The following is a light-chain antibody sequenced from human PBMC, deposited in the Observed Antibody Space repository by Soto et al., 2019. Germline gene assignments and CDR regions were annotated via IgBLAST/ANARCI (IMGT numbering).Light chain of an antibody. J-gene: IGKJ4*01. CDR2: KAS. V-gene: IGKV1-5*03. CDR3: QQYNGYRLA. CDR1: QSVSNW. Sequence: DIQMTQSPSTLSASVGARVPITCRASQSVSNWLAWYQQKPGKAPKLLIYKASTLESGVPSRFSGSGSGTEFTLTISSLQADDFAIYYCQQYNGYRLAFGGGTKVDIK.